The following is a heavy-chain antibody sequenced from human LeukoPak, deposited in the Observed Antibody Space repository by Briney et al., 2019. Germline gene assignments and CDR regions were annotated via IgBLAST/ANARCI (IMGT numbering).Heavy chain of an antibody. J-gene: IGHJ4*02. V-gene: IGHV3-30*02. CDR2: IRYDGSDK. D-gene: IGHD3-9*01. Sequence: PGGSLRLSCVTSGFTFSHYGMHWVRQAPGKGLEWVAFIRYDGSDKYYADSVKGRFTVSRDNSKNTLFLQMNNLRTEDTAVYYCAKDQGSYYDISTGYFNCWGQGTLVTVSS. CDR3: AKDQGSYYDISTGYFNC. CDR1: GFTFSHYG.